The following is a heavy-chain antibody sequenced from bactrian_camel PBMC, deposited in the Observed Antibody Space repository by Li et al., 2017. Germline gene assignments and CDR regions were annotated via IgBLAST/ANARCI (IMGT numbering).Heavy chain of an antibody. CDR3: ATFSSTETQYSDSDH. V-gene: IGHV3S54*01. D-gene: IGHD4*01. Sequence: HVQLVESGGGSVQAGGSLRLSCVASGYIACMAWFRQGIGEEREGVAAIFTSDDSTYYTDSVKGRFTISRDNTKNTMYLQMNSLKSEDTALYYCATFSSTETQYSDSDHWGQGTQVTVS. J-gene: IGHJ4*01. CDR1: GYIAC. CDR2: IFTSDDST.